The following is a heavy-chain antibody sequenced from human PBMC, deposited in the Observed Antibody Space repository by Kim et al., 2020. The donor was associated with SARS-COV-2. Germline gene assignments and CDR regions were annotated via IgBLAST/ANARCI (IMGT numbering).Heavy chain of an antibody. D-gene: IGHD3-10*01. CDR3: ARVLNTAWFASDV. CDR1: GYSFTSSA. J-gene: IGHJ4*02. CDR2: INTNTQIP. V-gene: IGHV7-4-1*02. Sequence: SVKVSCQASGYSFTSSAMTWVRQAPGQGLEWVGWINTNTQIPAYAEGFSGRVVFSLDTSVSTAYLHISNLRPDDTGIYFCARVLNTAWFASDVWGQGTQVNVSS.